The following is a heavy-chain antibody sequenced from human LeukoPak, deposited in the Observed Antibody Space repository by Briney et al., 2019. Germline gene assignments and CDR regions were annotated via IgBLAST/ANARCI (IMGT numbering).Heavy chain of an antibody. D-gene: IGHD3-10*01. CDR1: GFTFSSYW. Sequence: GGSLRLSCAASGFTFSSYWMHWVRQAPGKGLVGISRINSDGSSTSYADSVKGRFTISRDNVKNTLYLQMNSLRADDTAVYYCARVPTVRGEDWYYYYIDVWGKGTTVTVSS. J-gene: IGHJ6*03. V-gene: IGHV3-74*01. CDR2: INSDGSST. CDR3: ARVPTVRGEDWYYYYIDV.